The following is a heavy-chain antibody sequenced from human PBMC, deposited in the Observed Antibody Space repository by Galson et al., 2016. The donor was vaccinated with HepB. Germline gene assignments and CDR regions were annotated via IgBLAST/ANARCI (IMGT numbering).Heavy chain of an antibody. Sequence: SLRLSCAASGFTFRSYWMSWVRQAPGKGLEWVANINQGGSEKYSVDSVKGRFTISRDNAKNSLYLQMNSLRAEDTAFYYCAQDKASMSVGATNFQHWGQGTLVTVSS. CDR2: INQGGSEK. V-gene: IGHV3-7*03. J-gene: IGHJ1*01. CDR3: AQDKASMSVGATNFQH. CDR1: GFTFRSYW. D-gene: IGHD1-26*01.